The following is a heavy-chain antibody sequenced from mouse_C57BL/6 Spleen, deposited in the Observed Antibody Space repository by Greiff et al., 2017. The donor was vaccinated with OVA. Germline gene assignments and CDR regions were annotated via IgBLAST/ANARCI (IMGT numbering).Heavy chain of an antibody. Sequence: DVHLVESEGGLVQPGSSMKLSCTASGFTFSDYYMAWVRQVPEKGLEWVANINYDGSSTYYLDSLKSRFIISRDNAKNILYLQMSSLKSEDTATYYCARALYGSVYAMDYWGQGTSVTVSS. J-gene: IGHJ4*01. V-gene: IGHV5-16*01. CDR2: INYDGSST. CDR1: GFTFSDYY. CDR3: ARALYGSVYAMDY. D-gene: IGHD1-1*01.